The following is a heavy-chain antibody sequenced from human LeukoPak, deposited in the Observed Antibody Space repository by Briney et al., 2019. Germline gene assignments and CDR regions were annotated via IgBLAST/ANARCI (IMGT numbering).Heavy chain of an antibody. V-gene: IGHV3-30*02. Sequence: GGSLRLSCAASGFIFSSYGMYWVRQAPGKGPEWLSFIRYDGSSKYYADSVKGRFTISRDNSNNTLYLQLCSLRVEDTAMYYCVKERGYRSSWRLEYWGQGTLVTVSS. CDR1: GFIFSSYG. J-gene: IGHJ4*02. D-gene: IGHD6-13*01. CDR2: IRYDGSSK. CDR3: VKERGYRSSWRLEY.